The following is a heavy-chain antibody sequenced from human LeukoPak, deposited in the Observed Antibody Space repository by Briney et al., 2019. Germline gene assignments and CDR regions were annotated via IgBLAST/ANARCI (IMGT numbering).Heavy chain of an antibody. Sequence: PGGSLRLSCAASEFTFNNYAVSWVRQAPGQGLEWVSTISGRSGITYYADSVKGRFTISRDNSKNTVFLQMNSLRVDDTAVYYCAKALRETHRPVYSYYYMDVWGKGTTVTVSS. V-gene: IGHV3-23*01. J-gene: IGHJ6*03. CDR2: ISGRSGIT. CDR3: AKALRETHRPVYSYYYMDV. CDR1: EFTFNNYA.